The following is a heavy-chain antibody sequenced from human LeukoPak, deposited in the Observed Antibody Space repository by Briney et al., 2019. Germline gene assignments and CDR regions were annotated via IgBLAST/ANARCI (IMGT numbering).Heavy chain of an antibody. D-gene: IGHD6-19*01. Sequence: GASVNVPCKASGYTFTDYYMHWVRQAPGQGLEWMGIINPSAGSTNYAQKFRGRVTMSRDTSTSTVYMELSSLRSEDTAVYYCARDHGIAVALKGYYGMDVWGQGTTVTVSS. CDR1: GYTFTDYY. J-gene: IGHJ6*02. CDR2: INPSAGST. CDR3: ARDHGIAVALKGYYGMDV. V-gene: IGHV1-46*01.